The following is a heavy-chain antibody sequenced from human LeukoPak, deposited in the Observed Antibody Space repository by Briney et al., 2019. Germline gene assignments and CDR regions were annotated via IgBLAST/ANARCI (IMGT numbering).Heavy chain of an antibody. J-gene: IGHJ6*03. D-gene: IGHD3-16*01. CDR3: ARAGDLDLGIIYYYYYMDV. CDR1: GFTFSSYS. Sequence: GGSLRLSCAASGFTFSSYSMNWVRQAPGKGLEWVSSISSSSYIYYADSVKGRFTISRDNAKNSLYLQMNSLRAEDTAVYYCARAGDLDLGIIYYYYYMDVWGKGTTVTVSS. CDR2: ISSSSYI. V-gene: IGHV3-21*01.